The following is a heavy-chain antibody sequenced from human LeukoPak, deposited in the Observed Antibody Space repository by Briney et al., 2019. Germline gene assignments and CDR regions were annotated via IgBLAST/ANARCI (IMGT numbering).Heavy chain of an antibody. V-gene: IGHV4-39*01. CDR3: ARHRSGWLQSSFDY. Sequence: SQTLSLTCTVSGDSISSGDYYWSWIRQPPGKGLEWIGSIYYSGSSFDNPALKSRVTISVDTSKNQFSLKLSSVTAADTAVYYCARHRSGWLQSSFDYWGQGTLVTVSS. CDR2: IYYSGSS. D-gene: IGHD5-24*01. CDR1: GDSISSGDYY. J-gene: IGHJ4*02.